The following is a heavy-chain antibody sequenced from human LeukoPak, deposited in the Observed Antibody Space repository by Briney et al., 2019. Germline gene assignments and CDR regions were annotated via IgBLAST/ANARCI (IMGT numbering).Heavy chain of an antibody. CDR3: ARHKWELRYFDL. V-gene: IGHV4-59*08. CDR2: IYYSGST. D-gene: IGHD1-26*01. Sequence: PSETLSLTCTVSGGSISSYYWSWIRQPPGKGLEWIGYIYYSGSTNYNPSLKSRVTISVDTSKNQFSLKLSSVTAADTAVYYCARHKWELRYFDLWGRGTLVTVFS. J-gene: IGHJ2*01. CDR1: GGSISSYY.